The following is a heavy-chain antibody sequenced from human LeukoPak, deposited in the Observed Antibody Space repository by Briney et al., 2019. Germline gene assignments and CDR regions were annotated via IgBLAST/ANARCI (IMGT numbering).Heavy chain of an antibody. D-gene: IGHD3-10*02. J-gene: IGHJ4*02. V-gene: IGHV4-39*07. Sequence: SETLSLTCTVSGGSISSSSYYWGWIRQPPGKGLEWIGSIYYSGSTYYNPSLKSRVTISVDTSKNQFSLKLSSVTAADTAVYCCARGVPNTNWGQGTLVTVSS. CDR3: ARGVPNTN. CDR1: GGSISSSSYY. CDR2: IYYSGST.